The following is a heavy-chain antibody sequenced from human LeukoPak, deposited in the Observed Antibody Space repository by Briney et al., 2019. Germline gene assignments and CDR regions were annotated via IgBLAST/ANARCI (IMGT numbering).Heavy chain of an antibody. CDR1: GGSISSSSYY. CDR2: IYYSGST. CDR3: AREGSTSCYHY. V-gene: IGHV4-39*07. D-gene: IGHD2-2*01. Sequence: SETLSLTCTVSGGSISSSSYYWSWIRQPPGKGLEWIGSIYYSGSTYYNPSLKSRVTISVDTSKNQFSLKLSSVTAADTAVYYCAREGSTSCYHYWGQGTLVTVSS. J-gene: IGHJ4*02.